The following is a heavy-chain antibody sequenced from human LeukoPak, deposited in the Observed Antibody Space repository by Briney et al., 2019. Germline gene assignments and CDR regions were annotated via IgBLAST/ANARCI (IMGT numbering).Heavy chain of an antibody. CDR2: ISHEGGIK. D-gene: IGHD3-9*01. J-gene: IGHJ4*02. Sequence: GGSLRLSCAASGFILSSYDMHWVRQPPGKGLEWLAVISHEGGIKYHADSVRGRFTISRDNSHNTLFLQMNSMRTEDTAVYYCARHFTTGSIDHWGQGNLVTVSS. CDR3: ARHFTTGSIDH. CDR1: GFILSSYD. V-gene: IGHV3-30-3*01.